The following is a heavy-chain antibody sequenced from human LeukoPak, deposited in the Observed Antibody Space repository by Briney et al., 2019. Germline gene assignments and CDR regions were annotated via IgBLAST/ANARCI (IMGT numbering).Heavy chain of an antibody. V-gene: IGHV3-74*01. CDR2: IKGDGTTI. CDR3: AKGSRCHYNGGGYLHVDV. Sequence: GGSLRLSCVASGFTFSTYWMHWVRQAPGKGLECVSRIKGDGTTITYAGSVKGRFTISRDNAKNTLFLQMNSLRDEHTAVYYCAKGSRCHYNGGGYLHVDVWGKGTTVTVSS. J-gene: IGHJ6*04. CDR1: GFTFSTYW. D-gene: IGHD2-21*01.